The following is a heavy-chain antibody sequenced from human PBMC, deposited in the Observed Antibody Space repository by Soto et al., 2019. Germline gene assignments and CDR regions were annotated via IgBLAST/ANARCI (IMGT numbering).Heavy chain of an antibody. D-gene: IGHD5-12*01. CDR2: VNAANGNT. CDR3: ARSPYSGYIPYYFDY. V-gene: IGHV1-3*01. CDR1: GYTFTHYA. Sequence: ASVKVSCKASGYTFTHYAFHWVRQAPGQRLEWMGWVNAANGNTKYSQNFQGRVTITRDISASTAYMDLSSLRSEDTAVYYCARSPYSGYIPYYFDYWGQGTLVTVSS. J-gene: IGHJ4*02.